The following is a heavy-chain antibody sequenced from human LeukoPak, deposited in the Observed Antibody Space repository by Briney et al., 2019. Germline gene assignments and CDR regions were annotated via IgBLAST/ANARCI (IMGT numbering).Heavy chain of an antibody. Sequence: GGSLRLSCAASGFTFSSYWMTWVRQGPGKGLEWVANIKPDGSLIYYVDSVKGRFTISRDNAKNSLYLQMNSLRAEDTAVYYCARDEIWIDYWGQGTLVTVSS. CDR1: GFTFSSYW. V-gene: IGHV3-7*01. CDR3: ARDEIWIDY. CDR2: IKPDGSLI. D-gene: IGHD2-15*01. J-gene: IGHJ4*02.